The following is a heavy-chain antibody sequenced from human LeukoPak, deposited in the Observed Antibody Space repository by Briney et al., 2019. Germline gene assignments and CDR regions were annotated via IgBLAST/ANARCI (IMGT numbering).Heavy chain of an antibody. CDR1: GFTFSSYG. CDR2: IRYDGSNK. CDR3: AKGERVLLWFGELLYHYDAFDI. D-gene: IGHD3-10*01. J-gene: IGHJ3*02. Sequence: GGSLRLSCAASGFTFSSYGMHWVRQAPGKGLEGVAFIRYDGSNKYYADSVKGRFTISRDNSKNTLYLQMNSLRAEDTAVYYCAKGERVLLWFGELLYHYDAFDIWGQGTTVTVSS. V-gene: IGHV3-30*02.